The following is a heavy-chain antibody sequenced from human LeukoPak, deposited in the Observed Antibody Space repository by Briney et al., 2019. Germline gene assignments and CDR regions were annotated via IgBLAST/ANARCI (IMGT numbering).Heavy chain of an antibody. J-gene: IGHJ4*02. D-gene: IGHD6-19*01. Sequence: GASVKVSCKASGGTFISYAISWVRQAPGQGLEWMGGIIPIFSTANYAQKFQGRVTITADKSTSTAYMELSSLRSEDTAVYYCAREHSSGWYYYWGQGTLVTVSS. V-gene: IGHV1-69*06. CDR3: AREHSSGWYYY. CDR2: IIPIFSTA. CDR1: GGTFISYA.